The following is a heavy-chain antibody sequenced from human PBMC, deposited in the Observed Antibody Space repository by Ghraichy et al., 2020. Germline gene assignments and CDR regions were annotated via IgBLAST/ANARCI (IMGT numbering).Heavy chain of an antibody. V-gene: IGHV3-33*01. CDR1: GFTFSTYG. J-gene: IGHJ4*02. Sequence: GESLNISCVASGFTFSTYGMHWVRQAPGKGLEWLAVIWHDGSNKYYADSVKGRFTISRDNSKNTLYLQMNSLRAEDTAVYYCAREEGEGKYVHEYWGQGTLVTVSS. CDR2: IWHDGSNK. D-gene: IGHD2-21*01. CDR3: AREEGEGKYVHEY.